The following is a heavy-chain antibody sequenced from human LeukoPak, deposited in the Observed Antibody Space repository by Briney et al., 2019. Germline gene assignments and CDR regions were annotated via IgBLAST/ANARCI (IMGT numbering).Heavy chain of an antibody. CDR1: GGSVSSGSCY. J-gene: IGHJ4*02. V-gene: IGHV4-61*01. CDR2: TYYTGNT. D-gene: IGHD2-8*01. Sequence: SETLSLTCTVSGGSVSSGSCYWSWIRQPPGKGLEWIGYTYYTGNTNYNPSLKSRVTISVDTSKNQFSLNLSSVTAADTAVYYCARDRGLMGTFDYWGQGTLVTVSS. CDR3: ARDRGLMGTFDY.